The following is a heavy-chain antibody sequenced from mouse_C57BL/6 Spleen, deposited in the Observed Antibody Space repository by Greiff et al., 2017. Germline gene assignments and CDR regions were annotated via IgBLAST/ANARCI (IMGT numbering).Heavy chain of an antibody. D-gene: IGHD1-1*01. CDR2: IYPSDSET. CDR1: GYTFTSYW. J-gene: IGHJ3*01. V-gene: IGHV1-61*01. CDR3: AREDDSFFAY. Sequence: VQLQQPGAELVRPGSSVKLSCKASGYTFTSYWMDWVKQRPGQGLEWIGNIYPSDSETHYNQKFQDNATLTVYKSSSTAYMQLSSLTSEDSAVXFCAREDDSFFAYWGQGTLVTVSA.